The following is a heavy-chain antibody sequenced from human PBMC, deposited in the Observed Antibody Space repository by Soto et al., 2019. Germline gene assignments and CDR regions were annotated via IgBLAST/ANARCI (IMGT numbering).Heavy chain of an antibody. D-gene: IGHD2-21*02. Sequence: GAALRLAGSTSGFTFKDCAISWVRQAPGKGLEWVSGISGSGGATYYTDSVEGRFTISKDFSKNTVSLQMTGLRVDDTAVYYCARTRTAFYRYYFDSWGQGAMVTVSS. J-gene: IGHJ4*02. CDR2: ISGSGGAT. CDR1: GFTFKDCA. CDR3: ARTRTAFYRYYFDS. V-gene: IGHV3-23*01.